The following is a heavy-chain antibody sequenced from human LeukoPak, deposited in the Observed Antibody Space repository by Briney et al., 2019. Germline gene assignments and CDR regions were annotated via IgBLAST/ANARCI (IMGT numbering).Heavy chain of an antibody. CDR3: AKSGYDLLFDY. CDR2: INTNTGNP. J-gene: IGHJ4*02. Sequence: ASVKVSCKASGYTFTSYAMNWVRQAPGQGLEWMGWINTNTGNPTYAQGFTGRFVFSLDTSVNTAYLQISSLKAEDTAVYYCAKSGYDLLFDYWGQGTLVTVSS. D-gene: IGHD5-12*01. V-gene: IGHV7-4-1*02. CDR1: GYTFTSYA.